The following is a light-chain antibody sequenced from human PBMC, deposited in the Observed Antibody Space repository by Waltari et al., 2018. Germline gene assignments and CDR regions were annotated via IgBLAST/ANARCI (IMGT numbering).Light chain of an antibody. J-gene: IGLJ1*01. CDR1: SRDVGGYNN. CDR2: DVS. CDR3: CSYAGSYTYV. Sequence: QSALTQPRSVSGYPGQSVTIPCTGTSRDVGGYNNASWYQQHPGKAPKLMIYDVSKRPSGVPDRFSGSKSGNTASLTISGLQAEDEADYYCCSYAGSYTYVFGTGTKVTVL. V-gene: IGLV2-11*01.